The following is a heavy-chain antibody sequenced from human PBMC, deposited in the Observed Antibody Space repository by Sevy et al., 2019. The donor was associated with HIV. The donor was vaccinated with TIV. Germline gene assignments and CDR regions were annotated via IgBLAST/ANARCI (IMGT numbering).Heavy chain of an antibody. Sequence: GGSLRLSCAASGFTFSSYAMSWVRQAPGKGLEWVSAISGSGGSTYYADSVKGRFTISRDNSKNTLYLQMNSLRAEDXXXXXXXXXXXXXVKDDYWGQGTLVTVSS. CDR1: GFTFSSYA. CDR2: ISGSGGST. CDR3: XXXXXXXVKDDY. V-gene: IGHV3-23*01. J-gene: IGHJ4*02. D-gene: IGHD3-10*01.